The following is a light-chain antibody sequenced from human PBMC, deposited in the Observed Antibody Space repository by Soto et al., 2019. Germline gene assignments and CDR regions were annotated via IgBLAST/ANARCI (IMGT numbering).Light chain of an antibody. V-gene: IGKV3-11*01. Sequence: IVLTQSPATLSVSPGERATLSCRASQSVRNYLAWYQNKPGQAPRLLIYEASNRAAGGPARFSGSGSGTDLTLTISSLEPEDFAVYYCQQRNNWPRITFGQGTRLEIK. CDR3: QQRNNWPRIT. CDR1: QSVRNY. J-gene: IGKJ5*01. CDR2: EAS.